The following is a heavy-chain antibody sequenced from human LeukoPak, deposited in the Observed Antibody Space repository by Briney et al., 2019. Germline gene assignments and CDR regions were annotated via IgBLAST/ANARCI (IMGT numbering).Heavy chain of an antibody. V-gene: IGHV4-59*08. J-gene: IGHJ3*02. Sequence: PSETLSLTCTVSGGSISSYYWTWIRQPPGKGLEWIGYIYYSGSTNYNPSLKSRVTISVDTSKSQFSLKLSSVTAADTAVYYCARHVVGAYDAFDIWGQGTMVTVSS. CDR1: GGSISSYY. CDR3: ARHVVGAYDAFDI. D-gene: IGHD1-26*01. CDR2: IYYSGST.